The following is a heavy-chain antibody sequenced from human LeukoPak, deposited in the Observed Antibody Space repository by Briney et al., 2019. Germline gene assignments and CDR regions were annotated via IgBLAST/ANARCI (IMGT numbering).Heavy chain of an antibody. V-gene: IGHV4-34*01. CDR2: INHSGST. J-gene: IGHJ5*02. CDR1: GGSFSGYY. Sequence: NPSETLSLTCAVYGGSFSGYYWSWIRQPPGKGLEWIGEINHSGSTNYNPSLKSRVTISVDTSKNQFSLKLSSVTAADTAVYYCARHVSRLRPIRWFDPWGQGTLVTVSS. CDR3: ARHVSRLRPIRWFDP. D-gene: IGHD5-12*01.